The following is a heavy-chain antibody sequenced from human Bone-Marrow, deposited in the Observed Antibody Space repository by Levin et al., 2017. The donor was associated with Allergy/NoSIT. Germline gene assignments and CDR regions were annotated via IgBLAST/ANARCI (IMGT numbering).Heavy chain of an antibody. CDR2: IKPDGSEK. CDR1: GFTLSQYW. V-gene: IGHV3-7*01. J-gene: IGHJ6*01. CDR3: SRDSFSTSSGLHSYYGVDV. Sequence: GGSLRLSCAASGFTLSQYWMTWVRQAPGKGLEWVAKIKPDGSEKYYVDSVKGRFTISRDNTRKSLSLEMNNLRSADTAVYFCSRDSFSTSSGLHSYYGVDVWGSGTTVSVSS. D-gene: IGHD6-6*01.